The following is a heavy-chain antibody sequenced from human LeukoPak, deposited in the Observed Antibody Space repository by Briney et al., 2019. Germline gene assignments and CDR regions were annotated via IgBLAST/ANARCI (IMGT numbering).Heavy chain of an antibody. D-gene: IGHD6-6*01. CDR3: ARLSSSSSPRRALDY. CDR1: GGSISSYY. Sequence: PSETLSLTCTVSGGSISSYYWSWIRQPPGKGLEWIGYIYYSGSTNYNPSLKSRVTISVDTSKNRFSLKLSSVTAADTAVYYCARLSSSSSPRRALDYWGQGTLVTVSS. V-gene: IGHV4-59*08. CDR2: IYYSGST. J-gene: IGHJ4*02.